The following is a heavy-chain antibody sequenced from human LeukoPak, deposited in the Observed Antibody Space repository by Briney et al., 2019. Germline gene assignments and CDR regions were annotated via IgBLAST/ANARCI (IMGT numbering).Heavy chain of an antibody. CDR2: IYYSGST. J-gene: IGHJ3*02. CDR1: SGSISSYY. V-gene: IGHV4-59*01. CDR3: ARSPGGAFDI. Sequence: SETLSLTCTVSSGSISSYYWSWIRQPPGKGLEWIGDIYYSGSTNYNPSLKSRVTISVDTSKNQFYLKLSSVTAADTAVYYCARSPGGAFDIWGQGTMVTVAS. D-gene: IGHD3-16*01.